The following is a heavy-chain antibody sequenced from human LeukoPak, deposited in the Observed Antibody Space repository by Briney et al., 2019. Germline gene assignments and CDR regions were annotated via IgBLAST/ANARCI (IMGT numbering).Heavy chain of an antibody. CDR1: GYTFTDFH. CDR2: INPNNGGT. J-gene: IGHJ4*02. CDR3: ARALNSYGYSPFDS. Sequence: VASVKVSCKASGYTFTDFHIHWVRQAPGQGLEWMGWINPNNGGTNYAQILQGRVTMTTDTSTSTAYMELRSLRSDDTAVYYCARALNSYGYSPFDSWGQGTLVTVSS. D-gene: IGHD5-18*01. V-gene: IGHV1-18*04.